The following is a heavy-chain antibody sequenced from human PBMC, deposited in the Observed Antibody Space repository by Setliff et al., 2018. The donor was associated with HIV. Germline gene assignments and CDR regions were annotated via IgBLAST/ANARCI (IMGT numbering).Heavy chain of an antibody. CDR1: GYTFTGNY. J-gene: IGHJ6*02. CDR2: INPNSGGT. CDR3: ARDHCSSSGCYEYSYYGMDV. D-gene: IGHD2-2*01. Sequence: VASVKVSCKASGYTFTGNYMHWVRQAPGQGLEWMGWINPNSGGTTYAQKFQGRVTMTRDTSISTAYMEVSRLRYDDTAGYYCARDHCSSSGCYEYSYYGMDVWGQGTTVTVSS. V-gene: IGHV1-2*02.